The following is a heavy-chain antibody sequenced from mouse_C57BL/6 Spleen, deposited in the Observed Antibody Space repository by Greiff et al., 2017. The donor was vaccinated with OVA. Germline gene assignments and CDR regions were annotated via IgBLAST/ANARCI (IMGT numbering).Heavy chain of an antibody. D-gene: IGHD2-2*01. CDR3: ARCPYGYDGGYFDV. J-gene: IGHJ1*03. CDR2: IDPANGNT. Sequence: VQLQQSVAELVRPGASVKLSCTASGFNFKNTYMHWVKQRPEQGLEWIGRIDPANGNTKYAPKFQGKATITADTSSNTAYLQLSSLTSEDTAIYYCARCPYGYDGGYFDVWGTGTTVTGSS. CDR1: GFNFKNTY. V-gene: IGHV14-3*01.